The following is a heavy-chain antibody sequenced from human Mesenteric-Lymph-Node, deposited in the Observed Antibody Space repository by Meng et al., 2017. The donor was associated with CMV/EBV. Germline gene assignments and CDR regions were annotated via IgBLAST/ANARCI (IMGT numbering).Heavy chain of an antibody. J-gene: IGHJ4*02. Sequence: ASVKVSCKASGYTSNKHGINWVRQAPGQGLEWMGWINLWNGNIEYAQKFQGRITLTTDESTSTAYMELRSLTSDDTAVYYCARDLFSPGGNSCFDYWGQGTVVTVSS. V-gene: IGHV1-18*01. CDR2: INLWNGNI. CDR1: GYTSNKHG. D-gene: IGHD3-16*01. CDR3: ARDLFSPGGNSCFDY.